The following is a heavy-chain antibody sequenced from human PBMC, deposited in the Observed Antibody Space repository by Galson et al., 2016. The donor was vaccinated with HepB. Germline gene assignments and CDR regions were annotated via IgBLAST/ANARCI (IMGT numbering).Heavy chain of an antibody. CDR3: ARDPSEGYYYMDV. CDR2: LYSGGNS. V-gene: IGHV3-53*01. D-gene: IGHD6-6*01. Sequence: SLRLSCAASGFSVSSGYMNWVRQAPGKGLEWVSVLYSGGNSYYTDSVKGRFTISRDNSENTLYLQMNSLRGEDTAVYYCARDPSEGYYYMDVWGKGTTVTVSS. CDR1: GFSVSSGY. J-gene: IGHJ6*03.